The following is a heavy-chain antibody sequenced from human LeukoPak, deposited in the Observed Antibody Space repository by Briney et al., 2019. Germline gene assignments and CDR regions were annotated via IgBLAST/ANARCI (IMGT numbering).Heavy chain of an antibody. Sequence: PGGSLRLSCAASGFTFSSYAMSWARQAPGKGLEWVSAISGSGGSTYYADSVKGRFTISRDNSKNTLYLQMNSLRAEDTAVYYCAKVRRGVPAAQYVDYWGQGTLVTVSS. V-gene: IGHV3-23*01. CDR2: ISGSGGST. D-gene: IGHD2-2*01. CDR3: AKVRRGVPAAQYVDY. J-gene: IGHJ4*02. CDR1: GFTFSSYA.